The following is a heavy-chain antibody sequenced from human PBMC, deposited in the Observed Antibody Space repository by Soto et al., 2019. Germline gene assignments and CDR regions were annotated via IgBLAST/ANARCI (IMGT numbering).Heavy chain of an antibody. J-gene: IGHJ4*02. CDR3: ARNNYDYIWGSYRAFDY. Sequence: GGSLRLSCAASGFTFSSYAMSWVRQAPGKGLEWVSAISGSGGSTYYADSVKGRFTISRDNSKNTLYLQMNSLRAEDTAVYYCARNNYDYIWGSYRAFDYWGQGTLVTVSS. V-gene: IGHV3-23*01. CDR2: ISGSGGST. D-gene: IGHD3-16*02. CDR1: GFTFSSYA.